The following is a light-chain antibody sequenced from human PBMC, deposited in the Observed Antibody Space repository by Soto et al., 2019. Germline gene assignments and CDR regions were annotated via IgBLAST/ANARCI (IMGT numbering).Light chain of an antibody. CDR1: QSVGTY. V-gene: IGKV3-11*01. J-gene: IGKJ3*01. Sequence: EIVLTQSPATLSLSPGERAILSCRASQSVGTYLVWYQQKPGQAPRLLIYDASNRATGIPARFGGSGSGTDFTLTINSLEPEDFAVYYCQQRSNWPGTFGPGTKVDIK. CDR3: QQRSNWPGT. CDR2: DAS.